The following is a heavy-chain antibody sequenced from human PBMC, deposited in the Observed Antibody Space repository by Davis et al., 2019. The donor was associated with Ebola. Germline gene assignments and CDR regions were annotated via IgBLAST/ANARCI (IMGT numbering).Heavy chain of an antibody. J-gene: IGHJ3*01. D-gene: IGHD1-20*01. Sequence: PGGSLRLSCVASGFSVRDYWMHWVRQAPGKGLVWVSRMNSDGSSTSYADSVKGRFTISRDNAKSTLYLQLDSLRAEDTAVYYCAREGTRYNSFDDGFDLWDQGTMVTVSS. CDR3: AREGTRYNSFDDGFDL. CDR2: MNSDGSST. CDR1: GFSVRDYW. V-gene: IGHV3-74*01.